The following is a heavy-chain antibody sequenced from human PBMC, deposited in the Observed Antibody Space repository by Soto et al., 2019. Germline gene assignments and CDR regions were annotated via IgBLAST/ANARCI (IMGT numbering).Heavy chain of an antibody. CDR2: IVPIFGTT. Sequence: QVQLVQSGAEVKKPGSSVKVSCKVSGGTFSNYAIDWVLLAPGHGLEWMGGIVPIFGTTYYTQKFQGRATIIADDSTTTAYLEMSSLRSEDTAIYYCARVEAVAGLYNYHGLDVWGQGTAVTVSS. V-gene: IGHV1-69*12. CDR3: ARVEAVAGLYNYHGLDV. CDR1: GGTFSNYA. D-gene: IGHD6-19*01. J-gene: IGHJ6*02.